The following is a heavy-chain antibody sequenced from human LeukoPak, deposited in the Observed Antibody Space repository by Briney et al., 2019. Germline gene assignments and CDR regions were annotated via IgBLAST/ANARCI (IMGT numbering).Heavy chain of an antibody. CDR3: ARGLFHTNIVVVPAAPGRATAHQDS. D-gene: IGHD2-2*01. V-gene: IGHV1-8*01. Sequence: ASVKLSFKSSGYTGTIYDINWYRHATGQRLEWMGWMNPNSGNTGYTQKFQGRNTMTRNTSISTAYMELSSLRSEDTAVYYCARGLFHTNIVVVPAAPGRATAHQDSWGQGTLVTVSS. J-gene: IGHJ4*02. CDR2: MNPNSGNT. CDR1: GYTGTIYD.